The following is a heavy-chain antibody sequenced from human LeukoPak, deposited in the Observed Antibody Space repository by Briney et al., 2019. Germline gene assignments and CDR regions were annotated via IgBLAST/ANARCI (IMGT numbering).Heavy chain of an antibody. Sequence: SETLSLTCAVYGGSFSGYYWRWIRHPPGKGLEWVGEINHSGSTNYNPSLKSRLTISVDTSKNQFSLKLRSVTAADTAVYYCARVDDYGEGGFDPWGQGTLVTVSS. CDR2: INHSGST. V-gene: IGHV4-34*01. CDR3: ARVDDYGEGGFDP. J-gene: IGHJ5*02. CDR1: GGSFSGYY. D-gene: IGHD4-17*01.